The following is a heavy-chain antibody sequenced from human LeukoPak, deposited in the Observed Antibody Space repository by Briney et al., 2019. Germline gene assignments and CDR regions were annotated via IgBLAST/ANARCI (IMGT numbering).Heavy chain of an antibody. CDR2: IYYSGNT. CDR1: GGSISGYY. J-gene: IGHJ6*02. CDR3: ARDWKSTSNYYYYYGMDV. D-gene: IGHD4-11*01. Sequence: SETLSLTCSVSGGSISGYYWSWIRQPPGKGLEWIGYIYYSGNTNYNPSLKRRVTMSVDTSKNQFSLKLSSVTAADTAVYYCARDWKSTSNYYYYYGMDVWGLGTTVTVSS. V-gene: IGHV4-59*01.